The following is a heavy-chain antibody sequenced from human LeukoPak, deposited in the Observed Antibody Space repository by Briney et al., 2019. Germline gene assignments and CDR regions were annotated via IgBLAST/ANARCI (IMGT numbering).Heavy chain of an antibody. D-gene: IGHD6-13*01. Sequence: GGSLRLSCAASGFTFSSYAMHWVRQAPGKGLEYVSAISSNGGSTYYANSVKGRFTISRDNSKNTLYLRMGSLRAEDMAVYYCARGLAVIAAAAYYFDYWGQGTLVTVSS. J-gene: IGHJ4*02. CDR1: GFTFSSYA. V-gene: IGHV3-64*01. CDR3: ARGLAVIAAAAYYFDY. CDR2: ISSNGGST.